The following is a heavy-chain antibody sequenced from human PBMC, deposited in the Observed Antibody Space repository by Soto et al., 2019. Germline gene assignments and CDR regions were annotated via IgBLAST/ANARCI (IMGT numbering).Heavy chain of an antibody. CDR3: ARGRYGAY. CDR1: GYTFTSYG. Sequence: QVHLVQSGAEVKKPGASVKVSCKGSGYTFTSYGITWVRQAPGQGLEWMGWISAHNGNTDYAQKLQGRVTVTRDTSTSTAYMALRSLRSAATAVYYCARGRYGAYWGQGALVTVSS. J-gene: IGHJ4*02. D-gene: IGHD3-10*01. V-gene: IGHV1-18*01. CDR2: ISAHNGNT.